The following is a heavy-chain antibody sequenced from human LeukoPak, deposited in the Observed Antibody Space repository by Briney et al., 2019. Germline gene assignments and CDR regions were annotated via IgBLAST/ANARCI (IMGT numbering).Heavy chain of an antibody. D-gene: IGHD3-22*01. CDR2: ISYDGSNK. CDR3: ARDRPLYYYDSSGYYPDAFDI. J-gene: IGHJ3*02. V-gene: IGHV3-30-3*01. Sequence: PGGSLRLSCAASGFTFSSYAMHWVRQAPGKGLEWVAVISYDGSNKYYADSVKGRFTISRDNSKNTLYLQMNSRRAEDTAVYYCARDRPLYYYDSSGYYPDAFDIWGQGTVVTVSS. CDR1: GFTFSSYA.